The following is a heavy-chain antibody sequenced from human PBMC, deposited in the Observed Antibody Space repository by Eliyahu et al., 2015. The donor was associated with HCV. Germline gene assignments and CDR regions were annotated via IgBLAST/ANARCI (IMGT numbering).Heavy chain of an antibody. V-gene: IGHV1-69*08. CDR2: IIPILGIA. CDR1: GGTFSSYT. CDR3: ARDRVVGATDTYYFDY. D-gene: IGHD1-26*01. Sequence: QVQLVQSGAEVKKPGSSVKVSCKASGGTFSSYTISWVRQAPGQGLEWMGRIIPILGIANYAQKFQGRVTITADKSTSTAYMELSSLRSEDTAVYYCARDRVVGATDTYYFDYWGQGTLVTVSS. J-gene: IGHJ4*02.